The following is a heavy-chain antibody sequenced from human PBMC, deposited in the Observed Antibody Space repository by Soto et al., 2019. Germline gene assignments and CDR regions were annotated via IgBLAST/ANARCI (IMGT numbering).Heavy chain of an antibody. CDR3: ARGGLRADIVLMVYGNWFDT. D-gene: IGHD2-8*01. Sequence: GASVKVSCKASGGTFSSYAISWVRQAPGQGLEWMGGIIPIFGTANYAQKFQGRVTITADESTSTAYMELSSLRSEDTAVYYCARGGLRADIVLMVYGNWFDTWGQGTLVTVSS. CDR2: IIPIFGTA. J-gene: IGHJ5*02. V-gene: IGHV1-69*13. CDR1: GGTFSSYA.